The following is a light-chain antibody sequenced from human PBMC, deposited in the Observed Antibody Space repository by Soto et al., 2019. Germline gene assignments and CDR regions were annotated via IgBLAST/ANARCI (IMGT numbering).Light chain of an antibody. V-gene: IGKV3-11*01. Sequence: EIVMTQSPVTLSVSPGERATLSCRASQSVSSYLAWYQQKPGQAPRLLIYDASNRATGIPARFSGSGSGTDFTLTISSLEPEDFAVYYCQQRSNWPLMYTFGQGTKLEIK. CDR1: QSVSSY. CDR2: DAS. J-gene: IGKJ2*01. CDR3: QQRSNWPLMYT.